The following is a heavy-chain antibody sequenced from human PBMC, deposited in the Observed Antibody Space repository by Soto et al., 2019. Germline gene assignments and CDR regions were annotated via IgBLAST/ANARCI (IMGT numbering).Heavy chain of an antibody. D-gene: IGHD2-15*01. CDR1: GYTFTSYD. Sequence: ASVKVSCQASGYTFTSYDINWVRQATGQELEWMGWMHHNSGNTGYAQKFQGRVTMTRNTSISTAYMELSSLRPEDTAVYYCASLPLGYCSGGSCYSGLPYYYYGMDVWGQGTTVTVSS. J-gene: IGHJ6*02. V-gene: IGHV1-8*01. CDR2: MHHNSGNT. CDR3: ASLPLGYCSGGSCYSGLPYYYYGMDV.